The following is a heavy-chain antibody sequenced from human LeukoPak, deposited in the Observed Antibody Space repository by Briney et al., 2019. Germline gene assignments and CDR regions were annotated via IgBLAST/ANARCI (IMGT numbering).Heavy chain of an antibody. Sequence: GGSLRLSCAASGFSFSSHAMHWVRQAPGKGLEWVAFISYDGSTKTYADSVKGRFTISRDNSKNTLYLQMNSLRAEDTAVYYCANPNKYSSGRDAFDIWGQGTMVTVSS. CDR3: ANPNKYSSGRDAFDI. V-gene: IGHV3-30*02. CDR1: GFSFSSHA. CDR2: ISYDGSTK. J-gene: IGHJ3*02. D-gene: IGHD6-19*01.